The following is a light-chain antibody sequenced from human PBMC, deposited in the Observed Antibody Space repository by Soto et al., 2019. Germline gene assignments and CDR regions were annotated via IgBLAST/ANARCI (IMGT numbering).Light chain of an antibody. CDR3: SSYSISTAYL. Sequence: SVLTQPASVSGSPGQSITISCTGTSTDIGRYDYVSWYQLHPGKAPKLMVFEVNYRPSGVSYRFSGSKSGNTASLTISGLQAEDEADYFCSSYSISTAYLFGTGTKVTVL. CDR1: STDIGRYDY. V-gene: IGLV2-14*01. J-gene: IGLJ1*01. CDR2: EVN.